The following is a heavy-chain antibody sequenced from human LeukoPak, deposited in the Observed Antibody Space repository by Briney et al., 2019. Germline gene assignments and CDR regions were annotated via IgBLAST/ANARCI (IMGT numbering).Heavy chain of an antibody. D-gene: IGHD5-24*01. V-gene: IGHV3-53*01. CDR1: GFTVSSNY. J-gene: IGHJ4*02. CDR2: IYSGGST. Sequence: GGSLRLSCAASGFTVSSNYMSWVRQAPGKGLKWVSVIYSGGSTYYADSVKGRFTISRDNSKNTLYLQMNSLRGEDTAVYYCARSRRDGYNFGYFDYWGQGTLVTVSS. CDR3: ARSRRDGYNFGYFDY.